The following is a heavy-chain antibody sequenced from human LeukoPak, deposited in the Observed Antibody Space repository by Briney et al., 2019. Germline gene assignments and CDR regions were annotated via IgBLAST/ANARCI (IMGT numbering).Heavy chain of an antibody. CDR1: GYRFTGYC. D-gene: IGHD6-25*01. Sequence: GESLKISCKVSGYRFTGYCIGWVRQMPGKGLEWMGIIFPADSDAKYSPSFQGQVTISADKSNNTAYVQWSSLKASDTAIYYCARRGLYYFDYWGQGTLATVSS. V-gene: IGHV5-51*01. CDR3: ARRGLYYFDY. CDR2: IFPADSDA. J-gene: IGHJ4*02.